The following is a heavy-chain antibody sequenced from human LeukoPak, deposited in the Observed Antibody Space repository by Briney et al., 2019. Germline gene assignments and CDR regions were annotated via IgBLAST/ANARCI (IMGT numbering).Heavy chain of an antibody. D-gene: IGHD1-26*01. V-gene: IGHV1-24*01. CDR2: FDPEDGET. CDR3: ATRPPWEPQFDY. CDR1: GYTLTELS. Sequence: ASVKVSCKVSGYTLTELSMHWVRQALGKGLEWMGGFDPEDGETIYAQKFQGRVTMTEDTSTDTAYMELSSLRSEDTAVYYCATRPPWEPQFDYWGQGTLVTVSS. J-gene: IGHJ4*02.